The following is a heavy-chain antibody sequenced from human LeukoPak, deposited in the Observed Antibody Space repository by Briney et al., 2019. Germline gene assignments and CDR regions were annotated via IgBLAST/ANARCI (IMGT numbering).Heavy chain of an antibody. Sequence: GASVKVSCKASGYTFTSYGISWVRQAPGQGLEWMGWISAYNGNTNYAQKLQGRVTMTTDTSTSTAYMELRSLRSDDTAVYYCARSVLRRIAVAGREYYFDYWGQGTLVTVSS. D-gene: IGHD6-19*01. J-gene: IGHJ4*02. CDR3: ARSVLRRIAVAGREYYFDY. V-gene: IGHV1-18*01. CDR1: GYTFTSYG. CDR2: ISAYNGNT.